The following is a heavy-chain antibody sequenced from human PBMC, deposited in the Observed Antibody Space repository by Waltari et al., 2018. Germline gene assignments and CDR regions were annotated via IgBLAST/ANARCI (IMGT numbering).Heavy chain of an antibody. CDR1: GGSFSGYY. D-gene: IGHD3-22*01. V-gene: IGHV4-34*01. CDR2: INHSGST. Sequence: QVQLQQWGAGLLKPSETLSLTCAVYGGSFSGYYWSWIRQPPGKGLEWIGEINHSGSTNYNPSLKSRVTISVDTSKNQFSLKLSSVTAADTAVYYCASSPYYYDSSGYPLNYWGQGTLVTVSS. J-gene: IGHJ4*02. CDR3: ASSPYYYDSSGYPLNY.